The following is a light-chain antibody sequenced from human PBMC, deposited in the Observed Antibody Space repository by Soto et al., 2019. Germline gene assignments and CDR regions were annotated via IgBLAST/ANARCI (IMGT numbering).Light chain of an antibody. Sequence: VMTQSPATLSVSPGERATLSCRASQSVSSNLAWYQQKPGQAPRLLIYGAFTSATGIPARFSGSGSVTELTLTISSLQSEDFAIYYCQQYKNWPPLTFGRGTKVEIK. J-gene: IGKJ4*01. CDR3: QQYKNWPPLT. V-gene: IGKV3-15*01. CDR1: QSVSSN. CDR2: GAF.